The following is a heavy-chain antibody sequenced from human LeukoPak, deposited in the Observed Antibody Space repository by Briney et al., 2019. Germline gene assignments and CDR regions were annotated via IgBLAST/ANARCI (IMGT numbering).Heavy chain of an antibody. D-gene: IGHD2-2*01. J-gene: IGHJ4*02. CDR3: ARDQSRYCSSTSCLSRVGFGY. CDR1: GYTFTGYY. Sequence: ASVTVSCKASGYTFTGYYMHWVRQAPGQGLEWMGWINPNSGGTNYAQKFQGRVTMTRDTSISTAYMELSRLRSDDTAVYYCARDQSRYCSSTSCLSRVGFGYWGQGTLVTVSS. CDR2: INPNSGGT. V-gene: IGHV1-2*02.